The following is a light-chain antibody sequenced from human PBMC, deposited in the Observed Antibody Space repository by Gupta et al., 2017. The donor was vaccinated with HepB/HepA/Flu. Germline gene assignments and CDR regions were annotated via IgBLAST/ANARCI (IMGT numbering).Light chain of an antibody. Sequence: QSALTQPASVSGSLGQSITISCTGTTSDVGSYDTVSWIQQRPGKAPKVIIYDVTNRPSGLSTRFSGSKSGNTASLTISGLQAEDEADYYCSSYTLRNSVVFGGGTKLTVL. J-gene: IGLJ2*01. CDR1: TSDVGSYDT. CDR2: DVT. CDR3: SSYTLRNSVV. V-gene: IGLV2-14*01.